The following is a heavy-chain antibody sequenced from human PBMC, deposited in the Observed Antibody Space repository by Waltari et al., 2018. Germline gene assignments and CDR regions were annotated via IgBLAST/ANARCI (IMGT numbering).Heavy chain of an antibody. CDR1: GFPFSTSH. CDR2: ISSTTTT. CDR3: ARGRNGYIQDVFDI. J-gene: IGHJ3*02. D-gene: IGHD5-12*01. V-gene: IGHV3-48*01. Sequence: EVHLVASGGGLVQPGESLRPSCAASGFPFSTSHMNWVRQAPGKGLEWVSYISSTTTTYYADYVKGRFTISRDNAKNSLYLQMNSLRAEDTALYYCARGRNGYIQDVFDIWGQGTMVSVSS.